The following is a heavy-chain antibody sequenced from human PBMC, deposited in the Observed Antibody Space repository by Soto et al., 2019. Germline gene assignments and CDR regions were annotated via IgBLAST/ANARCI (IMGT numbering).Heavy chain of an antibody. D-gene: IGHD6-13*01. Sequence: QVQLQESGPGLVKPSGTLSLTCAVSGGSISTSNWWSWVRQPPGKGLEWIGEVYRTGSTNYNPSLESRLTISVDKSKNQFSLQLTSVPAADTAVYYCARARATIAAAAIFDCWGQGTLVTVSS. CDR1: GGSISTSNW. J-gene: IGHJ4*02. V-gene: IGHV4-4*02. CDR2: VYRTGST. CDR3: ARARATIAAAAIFDC.